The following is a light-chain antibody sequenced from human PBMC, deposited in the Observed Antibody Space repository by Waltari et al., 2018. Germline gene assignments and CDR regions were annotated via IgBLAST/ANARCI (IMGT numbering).Light chain of an antibody. Sequence: SSELTQDPAVSVALGQTVRITCQGDSLRSYYASWYQQKPGQAPVLVIYGKNNRPSGIPDRFFGSSSGNTASLTITGAQAEDEADYYCNSRDSSGNHYVFGTGTKVTVL. CDR3: NSRDSSGNHYV. CDR1: SLRSYY. V-gene: IGLV3-19*01. J-gene: IGLJ1*01. CDR2: GKN.